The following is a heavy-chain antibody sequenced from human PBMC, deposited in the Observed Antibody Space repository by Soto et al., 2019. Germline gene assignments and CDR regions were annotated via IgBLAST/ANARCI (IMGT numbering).Heavy chain of an antibody. CDR1: DGAFSGYY. D-gene: IGHD2-15*01. Sequence: SETVCLTCAVYDGAFSGYYWSWIRQPPGKGLEWIGEINHSGSTNYNPSLKNRATISVDKSNNQFSLKLTSMTAADTAVYYCATLPPRIVVVLSPFPSWGQGTPVTVSS. CDR3: ATLPPRIVVVLSPFPS. J-gene: IGHJ5*02. CDR2: INHSGST. V-gene: IGHV4-34*01.